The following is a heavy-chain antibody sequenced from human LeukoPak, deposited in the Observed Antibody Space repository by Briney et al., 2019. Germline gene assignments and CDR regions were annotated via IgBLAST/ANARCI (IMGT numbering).Heavy chain of an antibody. J-gene: IGHJ4*02. Sequence: GGSLRLSCAASGFTFSRYSMNWVRQAPGKGLEWVSSISSSGSYIYYADSVKGRFTIPRDNAKNSLYLQMNSLRAEDTAVYYCAREDYGDYVFGHWGQGTLVTVSS. CDR2: ISSSGSYI. CDR1: GFTFSRYS. V-gene: IGHV3-21*01. CDR3: AREDYGDYVFGH. D-gene: IGHD4-17*01.